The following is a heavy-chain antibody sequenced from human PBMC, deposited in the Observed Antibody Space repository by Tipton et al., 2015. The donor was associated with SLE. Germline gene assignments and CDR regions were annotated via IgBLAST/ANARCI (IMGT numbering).Heavy chain of an antibody. Sequence: TLSLTCAVSGGSISSSNWWSWVRQPPGKGLEWIGEIYHSGSANYNPSLKSRVTISVDKSKNQFSLKLSSVTAADTAVYYYDSSGPFRYFDYWGQGTLVTVSS. CDR1: GGSISSSNW. CDR2: IYHSGSA. CDR3: DSSGPFRYFDY. J-gene: IGHJ4*02. D-gene: IGHD3-22*01. V-gene: IGHV4-4*02.